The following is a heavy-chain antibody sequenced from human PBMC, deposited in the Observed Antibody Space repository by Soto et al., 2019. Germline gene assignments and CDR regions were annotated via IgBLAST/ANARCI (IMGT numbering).Heavy chain of an antibody. V-gene: IGHV4-39*01. Sequence: SETLSLTCTVSGGSISSSTYYWGWMRQPPGKGLEWIASFFIGGNTYYNPSLKSRVTISVDTSKNQFSLKMNSVTAADTAVYYCARLTVAAKVGHYYYGMDVWGQGTTVTVSS. D-gene: IGHD6-19*01. CDR3: ARLTVAAKVGHYYYGMDV. J-gene: IGHJ6*02. CDR2: FFIGGNT. CDR1: GGSISSSTYY.